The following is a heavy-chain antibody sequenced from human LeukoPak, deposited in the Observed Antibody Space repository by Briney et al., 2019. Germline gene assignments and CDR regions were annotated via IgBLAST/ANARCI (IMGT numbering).Heavy chain of an antibody. CDR3: ARDSYYYYMDV. Sequence: GGSLRLSCAASGFTFSSYAMRWVRQAPGKGLEWVSGISGRGGSTYYAHSVKGRFTISRDNSKNTLYLQMNSLRAEDTAVYYCARDSYYYYMDVWGKGTTVTISS. CDR2: ISGRGGST. CDR1: GFTFSSYA. V-gene: IGHV3-23*01. J-gene: IGHJ6*03.